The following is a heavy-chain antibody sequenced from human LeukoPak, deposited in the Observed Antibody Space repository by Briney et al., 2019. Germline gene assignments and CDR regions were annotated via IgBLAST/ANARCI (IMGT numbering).Heavy chain of an antibody. J-gene: IGHJ4*02. CDR1: GFTVNNHF. CDR2: NDRSGNT. Sequence: GGSLRLPCVASGFTVNNHFMSWVRQAPGKGLEWVSLNDRSGNTYYADSVKGRFTISTDTSKNSVYLQMTSLRVEDTAVYYCARDSCSLTMCFGFFDHWGQGTLVTVSS. CDR3: ARDSCSLTMCFGFFDH. V-gene: IGHV3-53*01. D-gene: IGHD2-2*01.